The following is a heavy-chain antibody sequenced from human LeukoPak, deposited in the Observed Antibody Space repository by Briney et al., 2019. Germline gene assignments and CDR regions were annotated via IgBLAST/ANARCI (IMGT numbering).Heavy chain of an antibody. CDR3: ASLSSGAAFDV. J-gene: IGHJ3*01. V-gene: IGHV4-4*07. D-gene: IGHD3-22*01. Sequence: SETLSLTCTVSGAHISNYYWTWVRQSAAQGLEWNGRLHASESTIYNPSLKSRVTMSIDTSKDQLSLTLTSVTAADSAVYYCASLSSGAAFDVWGQGTVVTVSS. CDR2: LHASEST. CDR1: GAHISNYY.